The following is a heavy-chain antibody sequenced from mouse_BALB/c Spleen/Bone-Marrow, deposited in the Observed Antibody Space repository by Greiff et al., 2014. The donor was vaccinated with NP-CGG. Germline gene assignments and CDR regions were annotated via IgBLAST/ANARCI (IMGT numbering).Heavy chain of an antibody. V-gene: IGHV1S135*01. CDR3: ASYHSSGYAMDY. CDR2: IDPYNGGT. CDR1: GYSFTDYN. Sequence: EVKLVESGPELVKPGASVKVSCKASGYSFTDYNMYWVKQSHGKSLEWIGYIDPYNGGTGYNQKFKGKATLTVDKSSSTAFMHLNSLTSEDSAVYYCASYHSSGYAMDYWGQGTSVTVSS. D-gene: IGHD3-1*01. J-gene: IGHJ4*01.